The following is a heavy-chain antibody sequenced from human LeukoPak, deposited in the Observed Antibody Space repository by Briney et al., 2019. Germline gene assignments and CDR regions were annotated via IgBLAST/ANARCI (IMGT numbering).Heavy chain of an antibody. D-gene: IGHD6-19*01. J-gene: IGHJ4*02. CDR3: ARESAVAGTQYFDY. CDR1: GFTFDDYA. CDR2: IYSGGST. Sequence: GRSLRLSCAASGFTFDDYAMHWVRQAPGKGLEWVSVIYSGGSTYYADSVKGRFTISRDNSKNTLYLQMNSLRAEDTAVYYCARESAVAGTQYFDYWGQGTLVTVSS. V-gene: IGHV3-66*01.